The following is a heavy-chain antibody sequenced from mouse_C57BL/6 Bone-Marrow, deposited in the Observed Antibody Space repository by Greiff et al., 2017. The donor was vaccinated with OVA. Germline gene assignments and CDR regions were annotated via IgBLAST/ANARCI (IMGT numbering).Heavy chain of an antibody. J-gene: IGHJ1*03. V-gene: IGHV1-55*01. CDR1: GYTFTSYW. CDR2: IYPGSGST. Sequence: QVQLQQPGAELVKPGASVKMSCKASGYTFTSYWITWVKQRPGQGLEWIGDIYPGSGSTNYHEKFKSKATLTVDTSSSTASMQLSSLTSEDSAVYYCASERNYYYEGYFDVWGTGTTVTVSS. CDR3: ASERNYYYEGYFDV. D-gene: IGHD1-1*01.